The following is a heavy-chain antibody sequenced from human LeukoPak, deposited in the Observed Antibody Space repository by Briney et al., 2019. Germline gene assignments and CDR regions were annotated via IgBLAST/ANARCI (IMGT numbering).Heavy chain of an antibody. Sequence: GASLRLSCAASRFTFSSYAMSWVRQAPGKGLEWVSAISGSGGSTYYADSVKGRFTISRDNSKNTLYLQMNSLRAEDTAVYYSAPHYYDSSGYSYFDYWGQGTLVTVSS. D-gene: IGHD3-22*01. J-gene: IGHJ4*02. CDR3: APHYYDSSGYSYFDY. CDR1: RFTFSSYA. CDR2: ISGSGGST. V-gene: IGHV3-23*01.